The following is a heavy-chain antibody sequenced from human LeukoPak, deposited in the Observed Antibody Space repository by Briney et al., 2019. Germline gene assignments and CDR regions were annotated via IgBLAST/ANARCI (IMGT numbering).Heavy chain of an antibody. J-gene: IGHJ4*02. CDR1: GGSISSYY. CDR2: IYYSGST. CDR3: ARGRITFRGVDY. V-gene: IGHV4-59*01. D-gene: IGHD3-16*01. Sequence: SETLSLSCTASGGSISSYYRSWIRQPPGKGLEWIGCIYYSGSTNYTPSLKSLVTISVDTSKIHFSLKLSSVTAADTAVYYCARGRITFRGVDYWGQGTLVTVSS.